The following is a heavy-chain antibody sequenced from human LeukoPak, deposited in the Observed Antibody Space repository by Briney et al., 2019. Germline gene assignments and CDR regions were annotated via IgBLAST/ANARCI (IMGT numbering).Heavy chain of an antibody. CDR1: GGSFSGYY. Sequence: SETLSLTCAVYGGSFSGYYWSWICQPPGKGVEGSGEINHSGSTNYNPSLKSRVTISVDTSKNQFSLKLSSVTAADTAVYYCARESWGAYYYYYMDVWGKGTTVTVSS. CDR3: ARESWGAYYYYYMDV. CDR2: INHSGST. D-gene: IGHD3-16*01. J-gene: IGHJ6*03. V-gene: IGHV4-34*01.